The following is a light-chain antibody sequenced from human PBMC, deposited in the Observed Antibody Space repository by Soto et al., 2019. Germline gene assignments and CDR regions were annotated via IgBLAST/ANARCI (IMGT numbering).Light chain of an antibody. CDR3: SSYTSSSTLYVV. J-gene: IGLJ2*01. CDR2: DVS. Sequence: QSALTQPASVSGSPGQSITISCTGTSSDVGGYNYVSWCQQHPGKAPKLMIYDVSNRPSGVSNRFSGSKSGNTASLSISGLQAEDEADYYCSSYTSSSTLYVVFGGGTKVTVL. CDR1: SSDVGGYNY. V-gene: IGLV2-14*01.